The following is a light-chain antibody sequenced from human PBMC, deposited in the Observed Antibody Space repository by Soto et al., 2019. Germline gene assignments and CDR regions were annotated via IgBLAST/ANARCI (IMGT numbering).Light chain of an antibody. CDR2: GAS. V-gene: IGKV3-15*01. J-gene: IGKJ1*01. Sequence: EILMTQSRATLSVSPGERGTLSCRASQSVSNYLAWYQQKPGQPPRLLIYGASTRATGIPARFSGSGSGTEFTLTISGLQPDDFATYYCQQYNSFSWTFGQGTKVDIK. CDR3: QQYNSFSWT. CDR1: QSVSNY.